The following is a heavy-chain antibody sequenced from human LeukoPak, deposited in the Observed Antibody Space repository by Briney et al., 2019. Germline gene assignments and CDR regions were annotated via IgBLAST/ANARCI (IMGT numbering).Heavy chain of an antibody. CDR2: ISYDGSNK. CDR3: AKTQLRYFDWLTNFDY. V-gene: IGHV3-30*18. D-gene: IGHD3-9*01. CDR1: GFTFSSYG. J-gene: IGHJ4*02. Sequence: GGSLRLSCAASGFTFSSYGMHWVRQAPGKGLEWVAVISYDGSNKYYADSVKGRFTVSRDNSKNTLYLQMNSLRAEDTAVYYCAKTQLRYFDWLTNFDYWGQGTLVTVSS.